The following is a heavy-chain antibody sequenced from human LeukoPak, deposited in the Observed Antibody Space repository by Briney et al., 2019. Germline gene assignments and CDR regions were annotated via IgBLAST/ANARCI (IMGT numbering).Heavy chain of an antibody. CDR1: GFTFSGYW. CDR2: IKQDGYEK. Sequence: PGGSLRLSCAASGFTFSGYWMSWVRQTPEKGLEWVANIKQDGYEKYYVDSVKGRFTISRDNAKNSLYLQMNSLRAEDTAVYYCASTKFRKGGIVVVPAAHGMDVWGQGTTVTVSS. J-gene: IGHJ6*02. D-gene: IGHD2-2*01. CDR3: ASTKFRKGGIVVVPAAHGMDV. V-gene: IGHV3-7*01.